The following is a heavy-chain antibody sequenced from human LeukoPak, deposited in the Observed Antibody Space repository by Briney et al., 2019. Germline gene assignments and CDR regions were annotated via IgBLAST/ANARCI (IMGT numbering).Heavy chain of an antibody. J-gene: IGHJ4*02. Sequence: GGSLRLSCAASGFTFSSYGMHWVRQAPGKGLEWVAVIWYDGSNKYCADSVKGRFTISRDNSKNTLYLQMNSLRAEDTAVYYCAKVGSLVTTWYYFDYWGQGTLVTVSS. CDR3: AKVGSLVTTWYYFDY. CDR2: IWYDGSNK. D-gene: IGHD4-17*01. V-gene: IGHV3-33*06. CDR1: GFTFSSYG.